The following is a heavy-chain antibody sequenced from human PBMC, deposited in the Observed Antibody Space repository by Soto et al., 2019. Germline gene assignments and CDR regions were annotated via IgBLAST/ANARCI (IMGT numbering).Heavy chain of an antibody. Sequence: ASVKVSCKASGYTFTSYYMHWVRQAPGQGLEWMGIINPSGGSTSYAQKFQGRVTMTRDTSTSTVYMELSSLRSEDTAGYYCAIVFWSGYSWSGELLPPDYWAQGTLVPVSS. CDR3: AIVFWSGYSWSGELLPPDY. CDR1: GYTFTSYY. J-gene: IGHJ4*02. CDR2: INPSGGST. V-gene: IGHV1-46*01. D-gene: IGHD3-3*01.